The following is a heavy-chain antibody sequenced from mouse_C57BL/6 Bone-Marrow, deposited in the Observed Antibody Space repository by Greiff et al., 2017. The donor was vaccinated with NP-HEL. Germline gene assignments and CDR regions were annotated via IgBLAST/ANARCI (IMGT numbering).Heavy chain of an antibody. CDR1: GYTFTSYG. CDR2: IYPRSGNT. J-gene: IGHJ4*01. V-gene: IGHV1-81*01. D-gene: IGHD2-3*01. CDR3: ARLYDAMDY. Sequence: QVQLQQSGAELARPGASVKLSCKASGYTFTSYGISWVKQRTGQGLEGIGEIYPRSGNTYYNEKFKGKATLTADTSSRTAYMELRSLTSEDSAVYFCARLYDAMDYWGQGTSVTVSS.